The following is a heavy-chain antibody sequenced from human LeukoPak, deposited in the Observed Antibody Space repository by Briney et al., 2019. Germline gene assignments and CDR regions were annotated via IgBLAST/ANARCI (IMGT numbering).Heavy chain of an antibody. D-gene: IGHD3-22*01. Sequence: SETLSLTCTVSGGSISSSSYYWGWIRQPPGKGLEWIGSIYYSGSTYYNPSLKSRVTISVDTSKNQFSLKLSSVTAADTAVYYCARHRLQYYYDSSGYLTRPLEFFDYWGQGTLVTVSS. CDR3: ARHRLQYYYDSSGYLTRPLEFFDY. CDR1: GGSISSSSYY. V-gene: IGHV4-39*01. CDR2: IYYSGST. J-gene: IGHJ4*02.